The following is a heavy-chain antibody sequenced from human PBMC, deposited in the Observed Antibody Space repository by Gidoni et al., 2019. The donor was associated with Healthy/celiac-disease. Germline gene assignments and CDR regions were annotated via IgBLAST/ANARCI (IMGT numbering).Heavy chain of an antibody. V-gene: IGHV1-69*01. CDR3: ARDPAYYDFWSGDGGTFDI. D-gene: IGHD3-3*01. Sequence: QVQLVQSGAEVKKPGSSVKVSCKASGGTFSSYAISWVRQAPGQGLEWMGGILPIFGTANYAQKFQGRVTITADESTSTAYMELSSLRSEDTAVYYCARDPAYYDFWSGDGGTFDIWGQGTMVTVSS. J-gene: IGHJ3*02. CDR1: GGTFSSYA. CDR2: ILPIFGTA.